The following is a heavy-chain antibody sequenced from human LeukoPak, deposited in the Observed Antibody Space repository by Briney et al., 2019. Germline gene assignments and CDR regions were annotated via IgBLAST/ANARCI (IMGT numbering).Heavy chain of an antibody. J-gene: IGHJ4*02. CDR3: AREGDSGSYRGGFDY. CDR2: IYRGGST. Sequence: GGSLRLSCAASGLTVSSNYMSWARPAPGRGLEWVSVIYRGGSTYYADSVKGRFTISRDNSKNTLYLQMNSLRAEDTAVYYCAREGDSGSYRGGFDYWGQGTLVTVSS. D-gene: IGHD1-26*01. CDR1: GLTVSSNY. V-gene: IGHV3-66*02.